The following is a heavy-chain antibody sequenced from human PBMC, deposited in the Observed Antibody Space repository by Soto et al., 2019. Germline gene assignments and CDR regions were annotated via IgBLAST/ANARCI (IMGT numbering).Heavy chain of an antibody. J-gene: IGHJ6*02. D-gene: IGHD2-15*01. CDR1: GDTVSSNSVA. V-gene: IGHV6-1*01. CDR2: TYYRSRWYS. Sequence: SQTLSLTCVGSGDTVSSNSVAWNLVRQSPSRGLEWLGRTYYRSRWYSDYAVSVRSRIDINADTSKNQVSLQLNSVTPEDTAVYYCARSEEDSDYYYGMDVWGQGTTVTVSS. CDR3: ARSEEDSDYYYGMDV.